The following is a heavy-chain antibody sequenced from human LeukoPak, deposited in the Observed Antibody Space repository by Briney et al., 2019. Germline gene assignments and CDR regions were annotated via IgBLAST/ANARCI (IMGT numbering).Heavy chain of an antibody. J-gene: IGHJ6*02. CDR3: ARAHTQIDYYGMDV. CDR2: INHSGST. Sequence: SETLSLTCAVYGGSFSGYYWSWIRQPPGKRLEWIGEINHSGSTNYNPSLKSRVTISVDTSKNQFSLKLSSVTAADTAVYYCARAHTQIDYYGMDVWGQGTTVTVSS. D-gene: IGHD3-22*01. CDR1: GGSFSGYY. V-gene: IGHV4-34*01.